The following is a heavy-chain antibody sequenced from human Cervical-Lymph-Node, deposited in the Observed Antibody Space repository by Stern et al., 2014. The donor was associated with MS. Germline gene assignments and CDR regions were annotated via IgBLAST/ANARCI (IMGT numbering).Heavy chain of an antibody. J-gene: IGHJ6*02. CDR3: ARSSSPSPYYYYGMDV. D-gene: IGHD6-13*01. Sequence: MQLVESGGGVVQPGRSLRLSCAASGFPFSSYGMHWVRQAPGKGLEGVAVIWYDGRNKYYAESVKGRFTISRDNSKNTLYLQMNSLRAEDTAVYYCARSSSPSPYYYYGMDVWGQGTTVTVSS. CDR1: GFPFSSYG. V-gene: IGHV3-33*01. CDR2: IWYDGRNK.